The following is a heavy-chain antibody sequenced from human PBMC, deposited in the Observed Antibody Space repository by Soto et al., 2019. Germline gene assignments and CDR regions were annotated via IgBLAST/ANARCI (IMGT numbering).Heavy chain of an antibody. Sequence: LSLTCTVSGGSISSYYWSWIRQPPGKGLEWIGYIYYSGSTNYNPSLKSRVTISVDTSKNQFSLKLSSVTAADTAVYYCARDRGYWYCGGDCWWFDPWGQGTLVTVCS. D-gene: IGHD2-21*02. CDR3: ARDRGYWYCGGDCWWFDP. CDR2: IYYSGST. V-gene: IGHV4-59*01. CDR1: GGSISSYY. J-gene: IGHJ5*02.